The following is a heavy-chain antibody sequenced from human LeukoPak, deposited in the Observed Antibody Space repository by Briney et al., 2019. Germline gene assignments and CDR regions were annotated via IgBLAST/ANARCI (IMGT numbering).Heavy chain of an antibody. D-gene: IGHD3-10*01. CDR1: GGTFSSYA. CDR3: ARGEFTSVRGVYFDY. Sequence: ASVKVSCKASGGTFSSYAISWVRQAPGQGLEWMGGIIPFFGTANYAQKFQGRVTITTDESTTTAYMELSSLRSDDTAADYCARGEFTSVRGVYFDYWGQGTLVTVSS. J-gene: IGHJ4*02. CDR2: IIPFFGTA. V-gene: IGHV1-69*05.